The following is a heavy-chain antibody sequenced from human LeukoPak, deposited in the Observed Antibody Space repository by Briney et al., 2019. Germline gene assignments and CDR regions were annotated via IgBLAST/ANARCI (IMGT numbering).Heavy chain of an antibody. J-gene: IGHJ4*02. Sequence: PSVKVSCKASGYTFTGYYMHWVRQAPGQGLEWMGWINPNSGGTNYAQKFQGRVTMTRDTSISTAYMELSRLRSDDTAVYYCAREKSRDDFWSGYTSSYFDYWGQGTLVTVSS. V-gene: IGHV1-2*02. CDR1: GYTFTGYY. CDR3: AREKSRDDFWSGYTSSYFDY. CDR2: INPNSGGT. D-gene: IGHD3-3*01.